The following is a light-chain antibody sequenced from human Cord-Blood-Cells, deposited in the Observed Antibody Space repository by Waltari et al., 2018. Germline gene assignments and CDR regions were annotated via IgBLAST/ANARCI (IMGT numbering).Light chain of an antibody. Sequence: DIVMTHTPLSLSVTPGQPASISRISSQSLLHSDGKNYLYWYLQKPGKSPQLLIYEVSNRLSGVPDRFSGSGSGTDFTLNISRVEAEDVGVYYCMQSIQLPLTFGGGTKVEIK. CDR3: MQSIQLPLT. J-gene: IGKJ4*01. CDR2: EVS. CDR1: QSLLHSDGKNY. V-gene: IGKV2D-29*02.